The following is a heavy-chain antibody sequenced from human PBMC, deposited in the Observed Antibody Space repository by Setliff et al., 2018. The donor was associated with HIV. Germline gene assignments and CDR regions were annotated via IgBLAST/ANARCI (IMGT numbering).Heavy chain of an antibody. Sequence: SETLSLTCTVSGGSISSYYWSWIRQPPGKGLEWIGSIYYSGSTYYNSSLKSRVTIFVDTSKNQFSQKLSSVTAADTAVYYCARGFDYAQRPPLYYFDYWGQGTLVTVPQ. V-gene: IGHV4-59*12. J-gene: IGHJ4*02. D-gene: IGHD2-2*01. CDR1: GGSISSYY. CDR2: IYYSGST. CDR3: ARGFDYAQRPPLYYFDY.